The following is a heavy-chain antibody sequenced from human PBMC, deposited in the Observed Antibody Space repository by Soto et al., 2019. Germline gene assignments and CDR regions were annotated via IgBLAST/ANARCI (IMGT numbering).Heavy chain of an antibody. CDR3: ARDPFGYYVNYFDN. CDR1: GFTSSSYA. J-gene: IGHJ4*02. D-gene: IGHD1-26*01. Sequence: GGSLRLSCAASGFTSSSYAMSWVRQAPGKGLEWVSGISGSGGSTYYADSVKGRFTISRDDSKNTLYLQMNSLRAEDTAIFYCARDPFGYYVNYFDNWGQGTLVTVSS. V-gene: IGHV3-23*01. CDR2: ISGSGGST.